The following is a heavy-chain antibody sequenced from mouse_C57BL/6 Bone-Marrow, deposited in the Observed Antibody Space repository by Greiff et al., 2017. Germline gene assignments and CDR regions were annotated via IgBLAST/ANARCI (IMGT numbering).Heavy chain of an antibody. CDR3: ALTTVVDWYFDV. V-gene: IGHV1-26*01. Sequence: VQLQQSGPELVKPGASVKISCKASGYTFTDYYMNWVKQSHGKSLEWIGDINPNNGGTSYNQKFKGKATLTVDKSSSTAYMELRSLTSEDSAVYYCALTTVVDWYFDVWGTGTTVTVSS. CDR2: INPNNGGT. J-gene: IGHJ1*03. CDR1: GYTFTDYY. D-gene: IGHD1-1*01.